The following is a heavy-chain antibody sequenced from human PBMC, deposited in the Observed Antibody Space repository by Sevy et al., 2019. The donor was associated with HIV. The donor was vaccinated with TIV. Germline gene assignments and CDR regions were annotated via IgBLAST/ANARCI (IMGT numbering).Heavy chain of an antibody. Sequence: GGFLRLSCSASGFIFNTYAMTWVRQAPGKGLDWVSTISPSGGSTYYADSVRGQFSISIDNSKNTVYLEMNSLRAEDTAVYYCAKEALWGFDPWGQGTLVTVSS. J-gene: IGHJ5*02. CDR1: GFIFNTYA. V-gene: IGHV3-23*01. D-gene: IGHD3-16*01. CDR2: ISPSGGST. CDR3: AKEALWGFDP.